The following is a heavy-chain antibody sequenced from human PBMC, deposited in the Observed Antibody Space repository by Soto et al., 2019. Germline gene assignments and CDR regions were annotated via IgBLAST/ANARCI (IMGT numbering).Heavy chain of an antibody. D-gene: IGHD6-13*01. CDR3: ARGIPCSSSCEYFDY. CDR1: GFTFSDYY. V-gene: IGHV3-11*06. Sequence: GGSLRLSCAASGFTFSDYYMSWIRQAPGKGLEWVSYISSSSSYTNYADSVKGRFTISRDNAKNSLYLQMNSLRAEDTAVYYCARGIPCSSSCEYFDYWGQGTLVTVSS. J-gene: IGHJ4*02. CDR2: ISSSSSYT.